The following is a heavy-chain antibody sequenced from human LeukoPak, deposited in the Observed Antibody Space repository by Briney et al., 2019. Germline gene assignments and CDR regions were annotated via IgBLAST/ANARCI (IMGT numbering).Heavy chain of an antibody. CDR2: ISAYNGNT. D-gene: IGHD7-27*01. V-gene: IGHV1-18*01. Sequence: ASVKVSCKASGYTFTSYGISWVRQAPGQGLEWMGWISAYNGNTNYAQKLQGRVTMTTDTSTSTAYMELRSLRSEDTAVYYCATAGPGLDWGDAFDIWGQGTMVTVSS. CDR1: GYTFTSYG. CDR3: ATAGPGLDWGDAFDI. J-gene: IGHJ3*02.